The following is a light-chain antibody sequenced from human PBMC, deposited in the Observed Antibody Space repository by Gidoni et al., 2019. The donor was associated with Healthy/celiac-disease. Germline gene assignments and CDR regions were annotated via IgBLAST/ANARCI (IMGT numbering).Light chain of an antibody. Sequence: DIKMTQSPSSLSASVGDRVTITCRASQSISSYLNWYQQKPGKAPKLLIYSASILQSGVPSRFSGSGSVTDFTLTISSLQPKDFATYYCQQSYSTRFTFGPGTKVDIK. V-gene: IGKV1-39*01. CDR3: QQSYSTRFT. CDR1: QSISSY. J-gene: IGKJ3*01. CDR2: SAS.